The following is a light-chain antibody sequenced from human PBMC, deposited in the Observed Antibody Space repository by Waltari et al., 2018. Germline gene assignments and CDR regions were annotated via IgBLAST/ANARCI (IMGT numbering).Light chain of an antibody. CDR3: QVWDANNEPGL. V-gene: IGLV3-21*01. Sequence: SYVLTQPPSVSVAPGETARITCGGNNIGTKSVHWYRQKPGQAPVFVISYDRDLPSGSPERFSGSNSGDTDTLTISRVEAGDEADYYCQVWDANNEPGLFGTGTEVTV. CDR2: YDR. J-gene: IGLJ1*01. CDR1: NIGTKS.